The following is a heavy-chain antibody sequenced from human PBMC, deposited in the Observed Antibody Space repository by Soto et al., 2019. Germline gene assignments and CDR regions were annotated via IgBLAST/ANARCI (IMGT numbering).Heavy chain of an antibody. V-gene: IGHV1-18*01. CDR3: ARDLRTGGWFDP. J-gene: IGHJ5*02. CDR1: GYTFSNYG. CDR2: ISGDTAKT. Sequence: QVQLVQSGAEVKKPGASVKVSCKASGYTFSNYGFSWVRQAPGQGLEWMGWISGDTAKTNYAQKFQGRVTMTTDTSTTTAFMELRSVRSDDTAVYYCARDLRTGGWFDPWGQGTLVTVSS. D-gene: IGHD7-27*01.